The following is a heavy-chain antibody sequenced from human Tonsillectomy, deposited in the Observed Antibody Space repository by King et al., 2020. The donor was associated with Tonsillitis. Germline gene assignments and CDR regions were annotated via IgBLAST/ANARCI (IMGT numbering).Heavy chain of an antibody. V-gene: IGHV3-23*04. CDR3: AKCPYDFWSGGLYYAMDV. CDR2: MSGAGART. J-gene: IGHJ6*02. CDR1: GFTFSTYA. Sequence: VQLVESGGGLVQPGGSLRLSCAASGFTFSTYAMTWVRQAPGKGLEWCSVMSGAGARTYHADSVKGRFTISRDNSKNTLYLQMNSLRAEDTAVYYCAKCPYDFWSGGLYYAMDVWGQGTTVTVSS. D-gene: IGHD3-3*01.